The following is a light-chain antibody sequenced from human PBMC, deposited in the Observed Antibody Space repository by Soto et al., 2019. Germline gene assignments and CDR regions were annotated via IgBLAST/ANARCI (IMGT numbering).Light chain of an antibody. CDR2: DAS. Sequence: EIVLTQSPATLSLSPGERATLSCRASQSVSSYLAWYRQKPGQAPRLLIYDASNRATGIPARFSGSGSGTDFTLTISSREPEDFAVYYCQHRKNWPWTFGQGTKVEMK. CDR3: QHRKNWPWT. J-gene: IGKJ1*01. V-gene: IGKV3-11*01. CDR1: QSVSSY.